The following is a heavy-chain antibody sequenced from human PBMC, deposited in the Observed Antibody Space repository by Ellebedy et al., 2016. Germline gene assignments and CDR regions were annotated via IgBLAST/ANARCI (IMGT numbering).Heavy chain of an antibody. CDR3: ARTWDIVATTLFEH. CDR2: ISHSGSA. V-gene: IGHV4-39*07. D-gene: IGHD5-12*01. J-gene: IGHJ4*02. Sequence: SETLSLXCTVSAGSISSAGYFWSWVRQPPGKGLEWIGEISHSGSANYNPSLKSRVTISLDTSKNQFSLRLSSVTAADTAVYYCARTWDIVATTLFEHWGQGTLVTVSS. CDR1: AGSISSAGYF.